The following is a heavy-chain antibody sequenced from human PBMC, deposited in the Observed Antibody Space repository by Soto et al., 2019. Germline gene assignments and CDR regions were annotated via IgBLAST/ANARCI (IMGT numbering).Heavy chain of an antibody. Sequence: SETLSLTCTVSGGSISSSSYYWGWIRQPPGKGLEWIGSIYYSGSTYYNPSLKSRVTISVDTSKNQFSLKLSSVTAADTAVYYCASYYDILTGPLDYWGQGTLVTVS. CDR3: ASYYDILTGPLDY. D-gene: IGHD3-9*01. CDR2: IYYSGST. J-gene: IGHJ4*02. V-gene: IGHV4-39*01. CDR1: GGSISSSSYY.